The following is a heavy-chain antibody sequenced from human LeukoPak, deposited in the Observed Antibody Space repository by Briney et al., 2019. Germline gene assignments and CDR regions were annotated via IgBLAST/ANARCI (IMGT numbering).Heavy chain of an antibody. D-gene: IGHD6-19*01. CDR3: ATIAVAGHFDY. CDR1: GGSISTSNYY. Sequence: QPSETLSLTCTVSGGSISTSNYYWGWIRQPPGKGLEWIGNIFYSGSTYYSPSLRSRVTISLDTSKNQFSLKLSSVTAADTAVYYCATIAVAGHFDYWGKGTLVTVSS. J-gene: IGHJ4*02. CDR2: IFYSGST. V-gene: IGHV4-39*07.